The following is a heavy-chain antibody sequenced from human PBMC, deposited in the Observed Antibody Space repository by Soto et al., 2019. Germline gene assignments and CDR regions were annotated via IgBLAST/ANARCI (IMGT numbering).Heavy chain of an antibody. V-gene: IGHV4-34*01. D-gene: IGHD3-3*01. CDR1: GGSFSGYY. CDR2: INHSGST. CDR3: ARGPRISHYDFWSGYYNGYYFDY. Sequence: SETLSLTCAVYGGSFSGYYWSWIRQPPGKGLEWIGEINHSGSTNYNPSLRSRVTISVDTSKNQFSLKLGSVTAADTAVYYCARGPRISHYDFWSGYYNGYYFDYWGQGTLVTVSS. J-gene: IGHJ4*02.